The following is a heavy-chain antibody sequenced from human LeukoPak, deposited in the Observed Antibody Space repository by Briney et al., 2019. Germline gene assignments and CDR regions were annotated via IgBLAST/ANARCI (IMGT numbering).Heavy chain of an antibody. CDR3: ARVGYSGAFDI. V-gene: IGHV4-59*08. CDR2: IYYSGST. J-gene: IGHJ3*02. CDR1: GGSISSYY. Sequence: SETLPLTCTVSGGSISSYYWSWIRQPPGKGLEWIGYIYYSGSTNYNPSLKSRVTISVDTSKNQFSLKLSSVTAADTAVYYCARVGYSGAFDIWGQGTMVTVSS. D-gene: IGHD3-22*01.